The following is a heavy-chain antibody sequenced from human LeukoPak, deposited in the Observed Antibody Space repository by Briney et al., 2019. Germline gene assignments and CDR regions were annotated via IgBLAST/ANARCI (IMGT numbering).Heavy chain of an antibody. CDR3: ARVRRITMVRGVIITAARFDY. CDR1: GGSISSGGYY. D-gene: IGHD3-10*01. CDR2: IYYSGST. Sequence: SETLSLTCTVSGGSISSGGYYWSWIRQHPGKGLEWNGYIYYSGSTYYNPSLKSRVTISVDTSKNQFSLKLSSVTAADTAVYYCARVRRITMVRGVIITAARFDYWGQGTLVTVSS. J-gene: IGHJ4*02. V-gene: IGHV4-31*03.